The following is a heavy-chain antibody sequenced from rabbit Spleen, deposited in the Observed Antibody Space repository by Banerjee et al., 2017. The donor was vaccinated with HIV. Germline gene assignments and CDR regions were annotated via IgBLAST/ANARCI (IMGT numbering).Heavy chain of an antibody. D-gene: IGHD8-1*01. CDR3: ARDAATSFSSYGMDL. CDR2: INIVTGKS. J-gene: IGHJ6*01. V-gene: IGHV1S45*01. Sequence: QEQLVESGGGLVKPGASLTLICTASGVSLNDKDVMCWVRQAPGKGLEWIACINIVTGKSVYASWAKGRFTMSRTSSTTVTLQMTSLTAADTATYFCARDAATSFSSYGMDLWGPGTLVTVS. CDR1: GVSLNDKDV.